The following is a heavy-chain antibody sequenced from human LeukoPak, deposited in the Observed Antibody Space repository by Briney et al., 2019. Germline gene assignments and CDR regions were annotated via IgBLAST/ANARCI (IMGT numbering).Heavy chain of an antibody. J-gene: IGHJ4*02. CDR1: GGSISNYY. CDR2: IYYSGST. CDR3: ARFQQWFGDDY. D-gene: IGHD3-10*01. V-gene: IGHV4-59*01. Sequence: SETLSLTCTVSGGSISNYYWSWIRQPPGKGLEWIGYIYYSGSTNYNPSLKSRVTISVDTANNQFSLKLSSVTAADTAVYYCARFQQWFGDDYWGQGTLVTVSS.